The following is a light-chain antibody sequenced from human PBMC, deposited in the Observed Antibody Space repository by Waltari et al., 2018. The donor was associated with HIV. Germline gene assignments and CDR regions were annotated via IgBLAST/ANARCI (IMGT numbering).Light chain of an antibody. J-gene: IGLJ2*01. V-gene: IGLV1-36*01. CDR1: SPHIGNKA. CDR3: AAWDDSLNGVV. Sequence: QSVLTQPPSVSEAPRQRVTITCSGRSPHIGNKAVNWYQQLPGKAPKLLIYYDDLLPSGVSDRFSGSKSGTSSSLAISGLQSEDEADYYCAAWDDSLNGVVFGGGTKLTVL. CDR2: YDD.